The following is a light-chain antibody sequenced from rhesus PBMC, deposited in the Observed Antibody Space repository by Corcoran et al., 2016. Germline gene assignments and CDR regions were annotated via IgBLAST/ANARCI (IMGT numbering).Light chain of an antibody. V-gene: IGKV1-69*01. CDR2: GAS. Sequence: DIQMTQSPSSLSASVGDRVTITCRASQGISNRLAWYQQKPGKAPKLLIYGASNLETGVPSRFSGSGPGTDFTFTIRILQPEEVATYYCQRGYGTPPTFGGETKVEIE. CDR1: QGISNR. J-gene: IGKJ4*01. CDR3: QRGYGTPPT.